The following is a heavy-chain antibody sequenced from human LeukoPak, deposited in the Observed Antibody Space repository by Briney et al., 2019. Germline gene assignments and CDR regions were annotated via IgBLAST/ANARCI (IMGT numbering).Heavy chain of an antibody. CDR3: VREFGELSRFDP. J-gene: IGHJ5*02. V-gene: IGHV4-59*01. D-gene: IGHD3-10*01. Sequence: PSETLSLTCSISGGSIGSFYWSWIRQPPGKGLEWIGYVHYTGTTNYNPSLKTRVTISVDTSKNQFPLKLTSVTAADTAFYFCVREFGELSRFDPWGQGTLVTVSS. CDR2: VHYTGTT. CDR1: GGSIGSFY.